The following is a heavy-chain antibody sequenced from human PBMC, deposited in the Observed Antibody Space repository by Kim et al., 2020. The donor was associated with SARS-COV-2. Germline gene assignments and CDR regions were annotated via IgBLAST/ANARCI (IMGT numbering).Heavy chain of an antibody. CDR1: GFTFSDYY. CDR2: SKNKPESYIT. CDR3: ARDNMGSYDY. D-gene: IGHD1-26*01. V-gene: IGHV3-72*01. J-gene: IGHJ4*02. Sequence: GGSLRLSCAASGFTFSDYYMDWVRQAPGKGLEWLGRSKNKPESYITAYSASVKGRFTISRDDSKNSLYLQMNSLKTEDTAVYYCARDNMGSYDYWGKGT.